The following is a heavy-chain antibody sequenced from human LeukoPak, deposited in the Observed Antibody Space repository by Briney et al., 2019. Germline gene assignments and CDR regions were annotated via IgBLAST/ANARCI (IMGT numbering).Heavy chain of an antibody. Sequence: GRSLRLFCSASGFTFNDCAMHWVRQAPGKGLESVSSINSNGGSTYYLDSVEGRFTISRDNSKNTPYLQMSSLRVEGTAVYYCVKGFEYSYRGFDYWGQGTLVTVSS. CDR2: INSNGGST. CDR3: VKGFEYSYRGFDY. J-gene: IGHJ4*02. V-gene: IGHV3-64D*09. D-gene: IGHD5-18*01. CDR1: GFTFNDCA.